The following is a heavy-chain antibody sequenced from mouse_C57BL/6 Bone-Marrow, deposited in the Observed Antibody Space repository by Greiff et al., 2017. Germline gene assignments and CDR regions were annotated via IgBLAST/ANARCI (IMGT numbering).Heavy chain of an antibody. Sequence: QVQLQQSGAELVKPGASVKLSCKASGYTFTSYWMQWVKQRPGQGLEWIGEIDPSDSYTNYNQKFKGKATLTVDTSSSTAYMQLSSLTSEDSAVYYCARPYYYGSSYGFAYWGQGTLVTVSA. V-gene: IGHV1-50*01. D-gene: IGHD1-1*01. J-gene: IGHJ3*01. CDR2: IDPSDSYT. CDR1: GYTFTSYW. CDR3: ARPYYYGSSYGFAY.